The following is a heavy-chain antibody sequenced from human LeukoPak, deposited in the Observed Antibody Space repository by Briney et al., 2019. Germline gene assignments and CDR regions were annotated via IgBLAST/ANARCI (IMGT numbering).Heavy chain of an antibody. D-gene: IGHD6-13*01. V-gene: IGHV3-7*01. Sequence: GGSLRLSCAASGFTFSSYWMSWVRQAPGKGLEWVANTKQDGSEKYYVDSVKGRFTISGDNAKNSLYLQMNSLRAEDTAVYYCARCQIAAAGTGAFDVWGQGTMVTVSS. CDR2: TKQDGSEK. CDR1: GFTFSSYW. J-gene: IGHJ3*01. CDR3: ARCQIAAAGTGAFDV.